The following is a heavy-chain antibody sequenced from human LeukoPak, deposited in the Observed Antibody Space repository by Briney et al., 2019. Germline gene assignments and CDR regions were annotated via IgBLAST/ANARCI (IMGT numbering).Heavy chain of an antibody. J-gene: IGHJ4*02. CDR3: ARRYEYSSCYFDY. D-gene: IGHD6-6*01. V-gene: IGHV3-21*01. CDR2: ISSSSSYI. CDR1: GFIFSSYS. Sequence: PGGSLRLSCAASGFIFSSYSMNWVRQAPGKGLEWVSSISSSSSYIYYADSVKGRFTTSRDNAKNSLYLQMNSLRAEDTAVYYCARRYEYSSCYFDYWGQGSLVTVSS.